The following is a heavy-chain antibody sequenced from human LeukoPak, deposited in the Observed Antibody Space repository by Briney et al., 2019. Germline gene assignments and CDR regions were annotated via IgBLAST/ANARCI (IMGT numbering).Heavy chain of an antibody. V-gene: IGHV1-2*02. J-gene: IGHJ5*02. Sequence: ASVKVSCKASGYTFTGHYMHWVRQAPGQGLEWMGWINPNSGGTNYAQKFQGRVTMTRDTSISTAYMELSRLRSDDTAVYYCAREDIVVVPAAYGWFDPWGQGTLVTVSS. D-gene: IGHD2-2*01. CDR2: INPNSGGT. CDR3: AREDIVVVPAAYGWFDP. CDR1: GYTFTGHY.